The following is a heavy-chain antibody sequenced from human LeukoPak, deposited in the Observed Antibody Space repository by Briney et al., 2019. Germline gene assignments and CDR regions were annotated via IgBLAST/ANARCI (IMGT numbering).Heavy chain of an antibody. Sequence: KPSETLSLTCTVSGGSIYSSSYYWGWIRQPPGKGLEWIGSIYYSGSTYYNPSLKSRVTISGDTSKNQFSLELSSVTAADAAVYYCARLYTSGWHVDYWGQGTLVTVSS. D-gene: IGHD6-19*01. J-gene: IGHJ4*02. V-gene: IGHV4-39*01. CDR2: IYYSGST. CDR1: GGSIYSSSYY. CDR3: ARLYTSGWHVDY.